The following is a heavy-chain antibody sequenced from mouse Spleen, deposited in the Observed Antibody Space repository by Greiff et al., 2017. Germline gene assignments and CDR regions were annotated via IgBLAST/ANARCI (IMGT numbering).Heavy chain of an antibody. Sequence: EVQLVESGGDLVKPGGSLKLSCAVSGFIFSSYGMSWVRQTPDKRLEWVATISSGGSYTYYPDSVKGRFTISRDNAKNILYLQMSSLKSEDTAMYYCARHEAYYDYDGFAYWGQGTLVTVSA. V-gene: IGHV5-6*01. CDR2: ISSGGSYT. J-gene: IGHJ3*01. CDR3: ARHEAYYDYDGFAY. D-gene: IGHD2-4*01. CDR1: GFIFSSYG.